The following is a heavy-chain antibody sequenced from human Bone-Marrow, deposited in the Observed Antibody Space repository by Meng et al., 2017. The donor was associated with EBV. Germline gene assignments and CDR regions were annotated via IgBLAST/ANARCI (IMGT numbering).Heavy chain of an antibody. CDR1: GGTFSSDA. V-gene: IGHV1-69*01. CDR3: ASESGRGFTPDY. CDR2: LIPMSGAP. Sequence: QVQGLQSGAVVQKPGSSGKVSSWTSGGTFSSDAVSWVRQAPGQGLEWMGGLIPMSGAPHYAQKFQGRVTITADESTSTHYMDLSNLRSDDTAMYYCASESGRGFTPDYWGQGTLVTVSS. J-gene: IGHJ4*02. D-gene: IGHD3-10*01.